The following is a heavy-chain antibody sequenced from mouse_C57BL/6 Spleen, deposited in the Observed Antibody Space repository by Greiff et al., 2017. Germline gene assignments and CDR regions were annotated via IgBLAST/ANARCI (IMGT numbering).Heavy chain of an antibody. CDR3: ARTAYYSNYVYYFDY. D-gene: IGHD2-5*01. CDR2: IYPRSGNT. J-gene: IGHJ2*01. V-gene: IGHV1-81*01. CDR1: GYTFKSYG. Sequence: QVQLQQSGAELARPGASVKLSCKASGYTFKSYGISWVKQRTGQGLEWIGEIYPRSGNTYYNEKFKGKATLTADKSSSTAYMELRSLTSEDSAVYFCARTAYYSNYVYYFDYWGQGTTLTVSS.